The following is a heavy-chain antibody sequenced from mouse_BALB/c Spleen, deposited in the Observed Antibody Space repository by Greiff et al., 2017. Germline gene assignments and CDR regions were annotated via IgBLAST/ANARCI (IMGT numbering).Heavy chain of an antibody. CDR3: ARSGNYYGYDAMDY. Sequence: EVKLMESGGGLVKPGGSLKLSCAASGFTFSSFGMHWVRQAPEKGLEWVAYISSGSSTIYYADTVKGRFTISRDNPKNTLFLQMTSLRSEDTAMYYCARSGNYYGYDAMDYWGQGTSVTVSS. CDR1: GFTFSSFG. V-gene: IGHV5-17*02. D-gene: IGHD1-2*01. J-gene: IGHJ4*01. CDR2: ISSGSSTI.